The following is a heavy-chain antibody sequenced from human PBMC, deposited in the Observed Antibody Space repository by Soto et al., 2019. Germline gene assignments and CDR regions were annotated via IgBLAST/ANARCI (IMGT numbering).Heavy chain of an antibody. CDR2: ISAYNGNT. CDR3: ARSTTYYYDSSGKQGAFDI. D-gene: IGHD3-22*01. CDR1: GYTFTSYG. J-gene: IGHJ3*02. Sequence: ASVKVSCKASGYTFTSYGISWVRQAPGQGLAWMGWISAYNGNTNYAQKLQGRVTMTTDTSTSTAYMELRSLRSDDTAVYYCARSTTYYYDSSGKQGAFDIWGQGTMVTVSS. V-gene: IGHV1-18*01.